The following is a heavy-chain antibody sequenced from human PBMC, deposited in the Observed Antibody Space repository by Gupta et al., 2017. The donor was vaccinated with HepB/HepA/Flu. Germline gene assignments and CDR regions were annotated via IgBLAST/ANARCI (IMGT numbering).Heavy chain of an antibody. Sequence: QVQMQESGPGLVKPSETLSLTCTVSGGRISSYSWRWIRQPPGKGLEWIGYIYYSGSSNYNPSLKSRVTISVDTSKNQFSLKLNSVTAADTAVYYCAKTKAAADTGFDPWGQGTLVTVSS. CDR2: IYYSGSS. D-gene: IGHD6-13*01. V-gene: IGHV4-59*08. CDR3: AKTKAAADTGFDP. J-gene: IGHJ5*02. CDR1: GGRISSYS.